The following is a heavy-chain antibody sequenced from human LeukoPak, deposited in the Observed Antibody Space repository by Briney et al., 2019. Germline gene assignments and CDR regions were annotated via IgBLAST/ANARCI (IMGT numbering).Heavy chain of an antibody. CDR3: AGGFDEYCGGDCYLWYFDY. J-gene: IGHJ4*02. CDR2: SNPNSGGT. D-gene: IGHD2-21*02. CDR1: GYTFTGYY. Sequence: ASVKVSCKASGYTFTGYYLHWVRQAPGQGPEWMGGSNPNSGGTNYAQKFQGRVTMTRDTSSSTAYMELSRLRSDDTAVYYCAGGFDEYCGGDCYLWYFDYWGQGTLVTVSS. V-gene: IGHV1-2*02.